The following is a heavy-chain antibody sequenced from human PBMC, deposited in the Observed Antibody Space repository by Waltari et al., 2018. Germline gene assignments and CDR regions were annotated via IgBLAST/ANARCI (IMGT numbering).Heavy chain of an antibody. J-gene: IGHJ3*02. D-gene: IGHD3-22*01. CDR2: IKKDGSEE. CDR3: ARDQWFAFDI. Sequence: EVQLVESGGGLVEPGGSLRLSCAASGFPISSYWMSWVRQAPGKGLEWVANIKKDGSEEYYVDSVRGRFTISRDNAKNSLYLQMNSLRPEDTAVYYCARDQWFAFDIWGQGTMVTVSS. V-gene: IGHV3-7*01. CDR1: GFPISSYW.